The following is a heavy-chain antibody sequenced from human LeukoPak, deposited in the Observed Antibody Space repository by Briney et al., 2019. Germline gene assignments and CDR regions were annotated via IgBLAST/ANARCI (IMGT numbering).Heavy chain of an antibody. CDR1: GYTFTSYY. CDR3: ARVVGYSGYDPGVDALDI. CDR2: INPSGGST. V-gene: IGHV1-46*01. J-gene: IGHJ3*02. D-gene: IGHD5-12*01. Sequence: ASVKVSCKASGYTFTSYYMHWVRQAPGQGLEWMGIINPSGGSTSYAQKFQGRVTMTRDMSTSTVYMELSSLRSEDTAVYYCARVVGYSGYDPGVDALDIWGQGTMVTVSS.